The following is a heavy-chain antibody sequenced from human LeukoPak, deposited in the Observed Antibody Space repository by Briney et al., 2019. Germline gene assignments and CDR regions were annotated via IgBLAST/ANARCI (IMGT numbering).Heavy chain of an antibody. CDR2: ISSSSSYI. V-gene: IGHV3-21*01. D-gene: IGHD3-22*01. CDR3: ARAGSGYYFDAFDI. J-gene: IGHJ3*02. CDR1: GFTLNSYS. Sequence: GGSLRLSCAASGFTLNSYSMNWVRQAPGKGLEWVSSISSSSSYIYYADSVKGRFTISRDNAKNSLYLQMNSLRAEDTAVYYCARAGSGYYFDAFDIWGQGTMVTVSS.